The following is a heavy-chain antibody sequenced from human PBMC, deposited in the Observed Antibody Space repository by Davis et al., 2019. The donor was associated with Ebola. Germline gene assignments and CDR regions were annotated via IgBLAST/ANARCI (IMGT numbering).Heavy chain of an antibody. CDR1: GGSISSSNW. CDR2: IYHSGST. D-gene: IGHD2-8*02. CDR3: ARHCTGGVCFLDY. V-gene: IGHV4-4*02. J-gene: IGHJ4*02. Sequence: SETLSLTCAVSGGSISSSNWWSWVRHPPGKGLAWIGEIYHSGSTNYNPSLKSRVTISVDKSKNQFSLKLSSVTAADTAVYYCARHCTGGVCFLDYWGQGTLVTVSS.